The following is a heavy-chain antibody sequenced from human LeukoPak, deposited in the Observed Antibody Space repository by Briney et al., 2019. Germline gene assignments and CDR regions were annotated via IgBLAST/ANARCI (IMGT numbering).Heavy chain of an antibody. J-gene: IGHJ4*02. V-gene: IGHV4-39*01. CDR2: IYDSGST. CDR1: GGSIRSSYYY. CDR3: ARGLGGFDY. D-gene: IGHD3-3*01. Sequence: SETLSLTCTVSGGSIRSSYYYWGWIRQPPGKGLEWIGSIYDSGSTYYNPSLKSRVTISVDTSKNQFSLKLNSVTPEDTAVYYCARGLGGFDYWGQGTLVTVSS.